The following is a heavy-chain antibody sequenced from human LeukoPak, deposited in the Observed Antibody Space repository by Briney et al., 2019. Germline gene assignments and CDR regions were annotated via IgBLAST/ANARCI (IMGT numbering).Heavy chain of an antibody. J-gene: IGHJ4*02. CDR3: AKKAPYCTSANCYFDY. D-gene: IGHD2-8*01. Sequence: GGSLRLSCAASGFIFSNYAMSWVRHGPEKGLEWVSAISASGGNTFHADSVKGRFSISRDSSKNMLYLQLDTLRAEDTAVYYCAKKAPYCTSANCYFDYWGQGILVTVSS. V-gene: IGHV3-23*01. CDR2: ISASGGNT. CDR1: GFIFSNYA.